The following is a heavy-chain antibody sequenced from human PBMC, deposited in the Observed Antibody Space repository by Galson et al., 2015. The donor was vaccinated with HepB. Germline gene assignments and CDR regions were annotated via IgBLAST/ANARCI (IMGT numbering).Heavy chain of an antibody. CDR2: IIPIFGTA. J-gene: IGHJ5*02. V-gene: IGHV1-69*13. CDR1: GGTFSSYA. Sequence: SVKVSCKASGGTFSSYAISWVRQAPGQGLEWMGGIIPIFGTANYAQKFQGRVTITADESTSTAYMELSSLRSEDMAVYYCATEAVPVAGSWLDPWGQGTLITVSS. CDR3: ATEAVPVAGSWLDP. D-gene: IGHD6-19*01.